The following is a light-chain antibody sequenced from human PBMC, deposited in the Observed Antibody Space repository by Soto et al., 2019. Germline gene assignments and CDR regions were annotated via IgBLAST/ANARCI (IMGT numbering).Light chain of an antibody. Sequence: EVVLTQSPGTLSLSPGERATLSCRASQKISTSYLAWYQQKPGQAPRLIVSGTSIRATGIPDRFSGSGSGTDFTLTISRLEPEDFGVYYCQQYGPSRTFGQGTKVDIK. V-gene: IGKV3-20*01. CDR2: GTS. CDR1: QKISTSY. CDR3: QQYGPSRT. J-gene: IGKJ1*01.